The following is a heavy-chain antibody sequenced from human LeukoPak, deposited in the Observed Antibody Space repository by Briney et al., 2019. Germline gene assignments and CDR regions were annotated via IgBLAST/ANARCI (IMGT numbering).Heavy chain of an antibody. V-gene: IGHV4-61*01. CDR3: ARDLVTVTKGFDI. CDR1: GDSISGSTYY. D-gene: IGHD4-17*01. Sequence: SETLSLTCTVSGDSISGSTYYWGWIRQPPGKGLEWIGYISYRGSTNYNPSLKSRVTISIDTSKNQFSLRLSSVTAADTAVYYCARDLVTVTKGFDIWGQGTMVSVSS. CDR2: ISYRGST. J-gene: IGHJ3*02.